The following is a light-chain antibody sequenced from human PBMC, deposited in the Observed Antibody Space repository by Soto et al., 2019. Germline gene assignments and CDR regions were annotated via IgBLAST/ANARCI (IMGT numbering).Light chain of an antibody. CDR3: SSYTASSTLYV. V-gene: IGLV2-14*03. CDR1: SSDIGAYNF. CDR2: DVS. J-gene: IGLJ1*01. Sequence: QSALTQPASVSGSPGQSITISCTGTSSDIGAYNFVSWYQQHPGKAPKLMLYDVSDRPSGVSIRFSGSKSGNTASLTISGLQAEDEADYYCSSYTASSTLYVFGTGTKLTVL.